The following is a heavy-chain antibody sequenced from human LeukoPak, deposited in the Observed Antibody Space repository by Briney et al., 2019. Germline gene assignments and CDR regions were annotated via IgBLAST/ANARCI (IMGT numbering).Heavy chain of an antibody. V-gene: IGHV4-34*01. Sequence: SETLSLTCAVYGGSFSGYYWSWIRQPPGKGLEWTGEINHSGSTNYNPSLKSRVTISVDTSKNQFSLKLSSVTAADTAVYYRARALRGIAARLYPYWGQGTLVTVSS. CDR1: GGSFSGYY. CDR2: INHSGST. D-gene: IGHD6-6*01. J-gene: IGHJ4*02. CDR3: ARALRGIAARLYPY.